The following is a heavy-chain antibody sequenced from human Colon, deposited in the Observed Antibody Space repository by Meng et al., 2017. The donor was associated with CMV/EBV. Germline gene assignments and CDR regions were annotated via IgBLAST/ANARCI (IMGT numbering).Heavy chain of an antibody. CDR3: ARTSHYYYGMDV. CDR2: ISSSATII. CDR1: GFTFSSYE. Sequence: GGSLRLSCAASGFTFSSYEMNWVRQAPGKGLEWVSYISSSATIIYYADSVKGRFTISRDNAMNSLYLQMNSLRADDTGVYYCARTSHYYYGMDVWGQGTTVTVSS. J-gene: IGHJ6*02. V-gene: IGHV3-48*03.